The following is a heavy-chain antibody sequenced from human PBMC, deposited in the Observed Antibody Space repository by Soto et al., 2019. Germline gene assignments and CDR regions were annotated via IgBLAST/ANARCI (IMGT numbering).Heavy chain of an antibody. J-gene: IGHJ4*02. CDR1: GFTFDDNA. CDR2: INWKSDI. CDR3: AISQDRGGRTTFIY. Sequence: GGSLRLSCAVSGFTFDDNAMHWVRQAPEKGPEWVSGINWKSDIGYADSVKGRFTISRDNAENSLYLQMNSLRAEDTALYYCAISQDRGGRTTFIYWGQGTQVTVSS. V-gene: IGHV3-9*01. D-gene: IGHD3-16*01.